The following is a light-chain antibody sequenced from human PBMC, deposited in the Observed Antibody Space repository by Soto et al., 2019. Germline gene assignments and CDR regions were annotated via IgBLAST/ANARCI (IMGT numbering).Light chain of an antibody. CDR2: GDN. Sequence: QAVVTQPPSVSGAPGQRVTTSCTGGNSNIGAGYDVHWYRQISGTAPKLLIYGDNNRPSGVPDRFSGSKSGTSASLAITGLQAEDEADYYCHSYDSGLSGSVFGGGTKLTVL. CDR3: HSYDSGLSGSV. V-gene: IGLV1-40*01. CDR1: NSNIGAGYD. J-gene: IGLJ3*02.